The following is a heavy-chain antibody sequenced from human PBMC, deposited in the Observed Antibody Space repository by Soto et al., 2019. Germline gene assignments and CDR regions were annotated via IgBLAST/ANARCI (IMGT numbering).Heavy chain of an antibody. Sequence: PGGSLRLSCAASGFTFSTYDMSWVRQAPGKGLEWVSGIVGSGVKTHYADSVKGRFTISRDNSRNALYLQINSLRAEDTDVYYCAREDSIIIPAVSDFWGQGTLVTVSS. CDR3: AREDSIIIPAVSDF. D-gene: IGHD2-2*01. CDR2: IVGSGVKT. J-gene: IGHJ4*02. V-gene: IGHV3-23*01. CDR1: GFTFSTYD.